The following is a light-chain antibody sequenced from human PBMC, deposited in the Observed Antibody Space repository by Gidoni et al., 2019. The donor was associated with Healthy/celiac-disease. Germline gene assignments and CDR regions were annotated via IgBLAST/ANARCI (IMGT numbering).Light chain of an antibody. CDR3: QQRSNWPIT. CDR2: DAS. J-gene: IGKJ5*01. V-gene: IGKV3D-11*01. CDR1: QGVSSY. Sequence: PATLSLSPGERATLSCRASQGVSSYLAWYQQKPGQAPRLLIYDASNRATGTPARFSGSGPGTDFTLTISSLEPEDFAVYYCQQRSNWPITFGQGTRLEIK.